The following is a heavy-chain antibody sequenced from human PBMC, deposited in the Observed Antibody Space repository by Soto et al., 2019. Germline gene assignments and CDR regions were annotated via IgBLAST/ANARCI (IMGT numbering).Heavy chain of an antibody. Sequence: EVQLLESGGGLVQPGGSLRLSCGVSGFTFNDFEMNWVRQAPGKGLEWLAYIDGSGTTKKYADSVRGRFTISRDNPNNSLFLQMSSLGAADTAIHYCARGFGRFNYWGQGTLVSVSS. J-gene: IGHJ4*02. CDR3: ARGFGRFNY. V-gene: IGHV3-48*03. D-gene: IGHD3-10*01. CDR2: IDGSGTTK. CDR1: GFTFNDFE.